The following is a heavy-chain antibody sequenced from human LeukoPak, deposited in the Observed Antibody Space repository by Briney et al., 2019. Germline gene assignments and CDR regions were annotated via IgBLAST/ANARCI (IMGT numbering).Heavy chain of an antibody. CDR2: INHSGST. CDR3: ARSGSHGVDY. Sequence: PSETLSLTCAVYGGSFSGYYWSWIRQPPGKGLEWIGEINHSGSTNYNPSLKSRVTISVDTSKNQFSLKLSSVTAADTAVYYCARSGSHGVDYWGQGTLVTVSS. V-gene: IGHV4-34*01. D-gene: IGHD1-26*01. J-gene: IGHJ4*02. CDR1: GGSFSGYY.